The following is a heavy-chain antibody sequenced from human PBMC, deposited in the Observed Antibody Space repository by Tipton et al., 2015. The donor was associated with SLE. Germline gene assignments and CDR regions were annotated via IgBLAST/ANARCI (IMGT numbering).Heavy chain of an antibody. D-gene: IGHD6-6*01. Sequence: QSGAEVKKPGASVKVSCKASGYTFTNYYIHWVRQAPGQGLEWMGMINPSGGRTTYAQKVQGGITMTRDTSTTTVHMELSSLRSDDSAVYYCAGMDSISSGYSCGQGTLVSVSS. V-gene: IGHV1-46*03. J-gene: IGHJ4*02. CDR3: AGMDSISSGYS. CDR1: GYTFTNYY. CDR2: INPSGGRT.